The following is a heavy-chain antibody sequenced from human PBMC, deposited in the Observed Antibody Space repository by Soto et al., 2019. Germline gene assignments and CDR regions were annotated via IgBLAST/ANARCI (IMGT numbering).Heavy chain of an antibody. CDR3: ARSDCTGAYCYSWPFNYGVDV. D-gene: IGHD2-15*01. CDR2: IWYDGSNK. Sequence: GGSLRLSCTTSGFTFNTYGMHWVRQAPGKGLEWVAIIWYDGSNKYYADSVKGRFTISRDNSKNTLYLQMNSLRAGDTALYYCARSDCTGAYCYSWPFNYGVDVWGQGTTVTVSS. CDR1: GFTFNTYG. J-gene: IGHJ6*02. V-gene: IGHV3-33*08.